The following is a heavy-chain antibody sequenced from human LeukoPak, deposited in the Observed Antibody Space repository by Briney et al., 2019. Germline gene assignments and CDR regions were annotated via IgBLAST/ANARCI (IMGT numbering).Heavy chain of an antibody. CDR3: ARDRDDSSLFDY. CDR1: GGSISSYY. J-gene: IGHJ4*02. V-gene: IGHV4-59*01. D-gene: IGHD6-6*01. CDR2: IYYSGST. Sequence: SETLSLTCTVSGGSISSYYWNWIRQPPGKGLEWIGYIYYSGSTNYNPSLKSRVTISVDTSKNQFSLRLSSVTAADTAVYYCARDRDDSSLFDYWGQGTLSPSPQ.